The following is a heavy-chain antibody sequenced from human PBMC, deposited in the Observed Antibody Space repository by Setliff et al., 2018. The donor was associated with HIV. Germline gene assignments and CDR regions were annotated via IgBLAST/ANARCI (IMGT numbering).Heavy chain of an antibody. J-gene: IGHJ4*02. CDR2: INLSRST. V-gene: IGHV4-34*01. Sequence: SETLSLTCAVYGASFSGYYWSWIRQPPGKGLEWIGEINLSRSTDYNPSLKSRVTISVDTSKNQFSLRLSSVTAGDTAVYYCARYSTLTTNFDYWGQGTLVTVSS. CDR3: ARYSTLTTNFDY. D-gene: IGHD4-17*01. CDR1: GASFSGYY.